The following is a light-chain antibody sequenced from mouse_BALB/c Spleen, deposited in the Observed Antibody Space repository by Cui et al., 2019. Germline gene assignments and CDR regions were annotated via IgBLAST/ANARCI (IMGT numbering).Light chain of an antibody. V-gene: IGKV4-59*01. J-gene: IGKJ1*01. CDR3: QQWSSNPWT. Sequence: QIVLTHSPAIMSASQGEKVTMSWSGSSSVSYMHWYQQKSGTSPKRWIYDTSKLASGVPARFSGSGSGTSYSLTISSMEAEDAATYYCQQWSSNPWTFGGGTKLEIK. CDR1: SSVSY. CDR2: DTS.